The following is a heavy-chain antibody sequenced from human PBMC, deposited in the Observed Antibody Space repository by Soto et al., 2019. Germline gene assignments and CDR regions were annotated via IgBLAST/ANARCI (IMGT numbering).Heavy chain of an antibody. CDR2: IYYSGST. D-gene: IGHD4-17*01. CDR1: GGSISSSSYY. CDR3: ARQGTTVVLYYFDH. V-gene: IGHV4-39*01. Sequence: SETLSLTCTVSGGSISSSSYYWGWIRQPPGKGLEWTGSIYYSGSTYYNPSLKSRVTISVDTSKNQFSLKLSSVTAADTAVYYCARQGTTVVLYYFDHWGKGTLVTVPS. J-gene: IGHJ4*02.